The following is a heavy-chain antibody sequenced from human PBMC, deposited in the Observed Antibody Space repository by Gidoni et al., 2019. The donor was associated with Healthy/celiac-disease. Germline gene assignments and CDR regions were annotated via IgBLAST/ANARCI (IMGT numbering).Heavy chain of an antibody. CDR3: ARDPIVVVPAAIPRLGWFDP. Sequence: QVQLVQSGAEVTKPGASVKVSCKASGYTFTGYYIHWVRQAPGQGLEWMGWINPNSGGTNYAQKFQGRVTMTRDTSISTAYMELSRLRSDDTAVYFCARDPIVVVPAAIPRLGWFDPWGQGTLVTVSS. CDR2: INPNSGGT. J-gene: IGHJ5*02. D-gene: IGHD2-2*01. V-gene: IGHV1-2*02. CDR1: GYTFTGYY.